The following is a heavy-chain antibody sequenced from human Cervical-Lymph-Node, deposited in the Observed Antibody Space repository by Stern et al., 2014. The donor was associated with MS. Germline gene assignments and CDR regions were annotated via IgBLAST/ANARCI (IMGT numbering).Heavy chain of an antibody. CDR3: ATSTASDAFDI. CDR1: GLTFSTSV. Sequence: DQLVGSGGGVVQPGRSLRLSCVASGLTFSTSVMHWVRQAPGKGLEWVAVVWNDGSKEHFTESVKGRFSTSRDTAKNTLHLQMSSLRAEDTAVYFCATSTASDAFDIWGQGTLVTVSS. J-gene: IGHJ3*02. CDR2: VWNDGSKE. D-gene: IGHD2/OR15-2a*01. V-gene: IGHV3-33*01.